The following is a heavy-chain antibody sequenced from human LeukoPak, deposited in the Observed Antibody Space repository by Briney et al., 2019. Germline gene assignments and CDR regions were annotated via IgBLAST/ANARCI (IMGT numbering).Heavy chain of an antibody. D-gene: IGHD6-19*01. CDR1: GGSFSGYY. J-gene: IGHJ4*02. Sequence: SETLSLTCAVYGGSFSGYYWSWIRQPPGKGLEWIGEINHSGSTNYNPSLKSRVTISVDTSKNQFSLHLYSVTPEDTAVYYCARDVGTSGWYTFDYWGQGTLVTVSS. V-gene: IGHV4-34*01. CDR3: ARDVGTSGWYTFDY. CDR2: INHSGST.